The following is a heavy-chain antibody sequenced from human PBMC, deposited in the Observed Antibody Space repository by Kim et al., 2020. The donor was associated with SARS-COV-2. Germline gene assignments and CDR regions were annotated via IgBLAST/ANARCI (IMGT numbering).Heavy chain of an antibody. D-gene: IGHD6-19*01. CDR3: AKDWAPVRSGPDY. J-gene: IGHJ4*02. Sequence: GGSLRLSCAASGFTFDDYAMHWVRQAPGKGLEWVSGISWNSGSIGYADSVKGRFTISRDNAKNSLYLQMNSLRAEDTALYYCAKDWAPVRSGPDYWGQGTLVTVXS. CDR1: GFTFDDYA. CDR2: ISWNSGSI. V-gene: IGHV3-9*01.